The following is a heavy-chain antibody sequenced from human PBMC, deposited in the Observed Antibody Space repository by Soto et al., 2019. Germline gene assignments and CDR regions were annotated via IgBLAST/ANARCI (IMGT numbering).Heavy chain of an antibody. CDR2: IYWDNDK. CDR1: GFSLYTSRVG. V-gene: IGHV2-5*02. Sequence: QITLKESGPTLVNPTQTLTLTCTFSGFSLYTSRVGVAWIRQPPGKALEWLAIIYWDNDKRYSPSLESRLAITTDAPKNHVVLKMTNLDPVDTATYYCVHIMITFGGVTALDAFDFWGQGTMVTGSS. CDR3: VHIMITFGGVTALDAFDF. J-gene: IGHJ3*01. D-gene: IGHD3-16*01.